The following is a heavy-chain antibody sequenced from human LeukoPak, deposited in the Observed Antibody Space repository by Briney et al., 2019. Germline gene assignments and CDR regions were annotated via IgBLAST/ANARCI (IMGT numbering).Heavy chain of an antibody. Sequence: PSETLSLTCTVSGGSISSGGYSWSWIRQPPGKGLEWIGYIYHSGSTYYNPSLKSRVTISVDRSKNQFSLKLSSVTAADTAVYYCARGASSGYPYFDYWGQGTLVTVSS. CDR3: ARGASSGYPYFDY. CDR2: IYHSGST. CDR1: GGSISSGGYS. D-gene: IGHD3-22*01. V-gene: IGHV4-30-2*01. J-gene: IGHJ4*02.